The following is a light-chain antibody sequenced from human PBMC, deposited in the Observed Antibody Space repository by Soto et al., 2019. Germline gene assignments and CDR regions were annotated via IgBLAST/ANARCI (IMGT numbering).Light chain of an antibody. CDR2: DVS. V-gene: IGLV2-14*01. Sequence: QSALTQPASVSGSPGQSITIPCTGTSIDVGGYNYVSWYQQHPGKAPKLMIYDVSNRPSGVSSRFSGSKSGNTASLTISGLQAEDEADYYCSSYTSSSTLVFGGGTKLTVL. CDR1: SIDVGGYNY. CDR3: SSYTSSSTLV. J-gene: IGLJ2*01.